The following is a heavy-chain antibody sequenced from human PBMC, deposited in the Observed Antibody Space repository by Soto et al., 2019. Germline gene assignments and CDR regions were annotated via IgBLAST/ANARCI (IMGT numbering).Heavy chain of an antibody. J-gene: IGHJ5*02. Sequence: QVQLVQSGAEVKKPGSSVKVSYKASGDTFSSYAISWVRQAPGQRLEWMGGIIPIFGTANYAQKFQGRVTITADESTSAAYMELSSLRSEDTAVYYCARPTRYYYDSSGQSAWFDPWGQGTLVTVSS. CDR2: IIPIFGTA. CDR1: GDTFSSYA. D-gene: IGHD3-22*01. V-gene: IGHV1-69*12. CDR3: ARPTRYYYDSSGQSAWFDP.